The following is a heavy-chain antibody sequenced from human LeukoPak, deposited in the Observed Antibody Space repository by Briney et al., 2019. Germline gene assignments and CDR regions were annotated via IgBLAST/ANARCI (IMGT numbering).Heavy chain of an antibody. CDR2: ISGDSVHK. Sequence: GGSLRLSCAASGFTFSNLGMNWVRQAAGKGLEWLSSISGDSVHKYYADSVRGRFTISRDNAKNSLYLELNSLRAEDTAVYYCAKFEPARYTYGSFESWGQGTLVTVSS. J-gene: IGHJ4*02. CDR1: GFTFSNLG. V-gene: IGHV3-21*01. CDR3: AKFEPARYTYGSFES. D-gene: IGHD5-18*01.